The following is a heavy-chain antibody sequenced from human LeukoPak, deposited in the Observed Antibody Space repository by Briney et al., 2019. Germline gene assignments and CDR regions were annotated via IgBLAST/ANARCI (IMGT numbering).Heavy chain of an antibody. Sequence: SETLSLTCTVSGGSISSYYWSWIRQPPGKGLEWFGYIYYGGRTNYNPSLKSRVTISVDTSKNQFSLKLSSVTAADTAVYCCARPDRATYYYDSSGYYFGAFDIWGQGTMVTVSS. D-gene: IGHD3-22*01. CDR3: ARPDRATYYYDSSGYYFGAFDI. CDR2: IYYGGRT. CDR1: GGSISSYY. V-gene: IGHV4-59*08. J-gene: IGHJ3*02.